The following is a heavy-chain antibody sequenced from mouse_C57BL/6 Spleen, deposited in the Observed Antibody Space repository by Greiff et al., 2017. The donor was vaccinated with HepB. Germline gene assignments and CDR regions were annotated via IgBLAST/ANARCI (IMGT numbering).Heavy chain of an antibody. CDR1: GYTFTSYW. D-gene: IGHD2-4*01. V-gene: IGHV1-69*01. CDR3: ARRGYYDYDGRAY. CDR2: IEPSDSYT. Sequence: QVQLQQPGAELVMPGASVKLSCKASGYTFTSYWMHWVKQRPGQGLEWIGEIEPSDSYTNYNQKFKGKSTWTVGKSSSTAYMQRSSLTAEDSAVYYCARRGYYDYDGRAYWGQGTLGTVSA. J-gene: IGHJ3*01.